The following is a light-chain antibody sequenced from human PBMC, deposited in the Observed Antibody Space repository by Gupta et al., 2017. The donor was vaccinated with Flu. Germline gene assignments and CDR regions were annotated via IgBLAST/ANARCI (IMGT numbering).Light chain of an antibody. CDR1: QYISNK. Sequence: EIVMTQSPVILSVSPGERATLPCRASQYISNKLDWYRQKSGQAPTVLTYGSSTRATGIPARFSGSGSGTEFTLTSSTVESEDSAVYFCQQFYFWRTFGQGTKVEIK. CDR2: GSS. V-gene: IGKV3-15*01. CDR3: QQFYFWRT. J-gene: IGKJ1*01.